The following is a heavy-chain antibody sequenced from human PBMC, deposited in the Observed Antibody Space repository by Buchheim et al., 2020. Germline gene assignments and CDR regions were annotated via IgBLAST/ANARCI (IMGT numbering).Heavy chain of an antibody. V-gene: IGHV3-66*02. CDR2: ISSAGNT. CDR3: ARDRDDGTNYGWFDL. D-gene: IGHD4/OR15-4a*01. CDR1: GFIVSTNY. Sequence: DVQLVESGGGLVQPGGSLRLSCAASGFIVSTNYMSWVRQAPGKGLEWVSLISSAGNTYYADSVKARFTISRDTSKNMLYLQINSLRPEEKAVYYCARDRDDGTNYGWFDLWGQGTL. J-gene: IGHJ5*02.